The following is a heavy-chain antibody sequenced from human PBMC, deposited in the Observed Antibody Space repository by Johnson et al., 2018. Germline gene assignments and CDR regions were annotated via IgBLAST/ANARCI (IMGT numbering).Heavy chain of an antibody. D-gene: IGHD2-21*01. CDR2: IYYSGST. CDR3: ARAPFDVLVNDAFDI. Sequence: QVQLQESGPGLVKPSETLSLTCTVSGGSMRSYYWNWIRQPPGKGLEWIGYIYYSGSTNYQPSLKNRVTISVDTSKNQVPLRLTSVTTADTAVYYCARAPFDVLVNDAFDIWGQGTMVSVSS. CDR1: GGSMRSYY. V-gene: IGHV4-59*01. J-gene: IGHJ3*02.